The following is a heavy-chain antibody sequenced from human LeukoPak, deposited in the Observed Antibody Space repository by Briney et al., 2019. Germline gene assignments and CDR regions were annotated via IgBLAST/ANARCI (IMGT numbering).Heavy chain of an antibody. CDR3: ARGGLSSGWYG. CDR1: GGSISSYY. V-gene: IGHV4-59*01. CDR2: SFFSGST. Sequence: PSETLSLTCTVSGGSISSYYWSWIRQPPGKGLEWIGYSFFSGSTNYNPSLKSQVTISLDTSKNQFSLRLNSVTAADTAVYYCARGGLSSGWYGWGQGTLVTVSS. J-gene: IGHJ4*02. D-gene: IGHD6-19*01.